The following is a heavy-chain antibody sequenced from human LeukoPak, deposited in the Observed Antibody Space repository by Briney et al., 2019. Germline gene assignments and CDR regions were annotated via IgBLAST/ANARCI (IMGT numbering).Heavy chain of an antibody. CDR3: AKGWTPDEYGSGLGYFDY. J-gene: IGHJ4*02. V-gene: IGHV3-23*01. CDR1: GFTFSNYA. D-gene: IGHD3-10*01. Sequence: GGSLRLSCAASGFTFSNYAINWVRQAPGKGLEWVSTIGGSGHSTYYADSVKGRCTISRDNSKNTVYLQLSSLRAEDTAVYYCAKGWTPDEYGSGLGYFDYWGQGTLVTFSS. CDR2: IGGSGHST.